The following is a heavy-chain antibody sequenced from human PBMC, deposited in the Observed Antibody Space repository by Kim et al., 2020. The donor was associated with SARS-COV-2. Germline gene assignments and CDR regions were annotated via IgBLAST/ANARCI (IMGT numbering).Heavy chain of an antibody. D-gene: IGHD3-10*01. CDR3: ARGYYYGSGSYGDY. CDR2: INHSGST. J-gene: IGHJ4*02. Sequence: SETLSLTCAVYGGSFSGYYWSWIRQPPGKGLEWIGEINHSGSTNYNPSLKSRVTISVDTSKNQFSLKLSSVTAADTAVYYCARGYYYGSGSYGDYWGQGTLVTVSS. CDR1: GGSFSGYY. V-gene: IGHV4-34*01.